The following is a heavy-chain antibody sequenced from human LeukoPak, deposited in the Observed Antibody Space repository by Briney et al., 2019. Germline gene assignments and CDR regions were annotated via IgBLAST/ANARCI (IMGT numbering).Heavy chain of an antibody. CDR3: ATDPDCTSTTCFDY. Sequence: GGSLRLSCATSGFTFINYWMTWVRQAPGKGLEWVANINQDGTQRYYVDSVKGRFTISRDNAKNSLFLQLNSLRAEDTAVYYCATDPDCTSTTCFDYWGQGTLVTASS. CDR2: INQDGTQR. J-gene: IGHJ4*02. D-gene: IGHD2-2*01. V-gene: IGHV3-7*01. CDR1: GFTFINYW.